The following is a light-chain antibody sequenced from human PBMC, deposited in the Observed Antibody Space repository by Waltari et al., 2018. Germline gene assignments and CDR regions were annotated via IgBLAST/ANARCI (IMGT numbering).Light chain of an antibody. CDR1: SSDVGNYNL. V-gene: IGLV2-23*02. CDR2: EVT. Sequence: QSGLTQPASVSGSPGQSIPISCTETSSDVGNYNLVPWYQQYPRKAPKLMVYEVTTRTSGVSDRFSGSKSGNTASLTIYGLQSEDEADYYCCSYAGLGIYVFGTGTKVTVL. J-gene: IGLJ1*01. CDR3: CSYAGLGIYV.